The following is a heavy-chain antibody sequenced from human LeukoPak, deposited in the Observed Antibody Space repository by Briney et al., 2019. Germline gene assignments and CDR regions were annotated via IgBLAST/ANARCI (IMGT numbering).Heavy chain of an antibody. Sequence: SETLSLTCTVSGGSISSYYWSWLRQPPGKGPEWIGYIYYSGSTNYNPSLKSRVTISVDTSKNQFCLKLSSVTAADTAVYYCARVYDYEVDYWGQGTLVTVSS. CDR1: GGSISSYY. J-gene: IGHJ4*02. V-gene: IGHV4-59*01. CDR3: ARVYDYEVDY. D-gene: IGHD4-17*01. CDR2: IYYSGST.